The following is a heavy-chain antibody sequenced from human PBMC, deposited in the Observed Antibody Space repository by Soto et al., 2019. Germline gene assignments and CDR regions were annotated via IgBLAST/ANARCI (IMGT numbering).Heavy chain of an antibody. Sequence: PSETLSLTCAVSGYSISTGFNWGWIRQPPGKGLEWIGGIYHSGSTYYNLSLKSRVTISADTSKNQISLKLISVTAADTALYYCARHWGTGFYHFDSWGQGTMVTVSS. CDR3: ARHWGTGFYHFDS. J-gene: IGHJ4*02. V-gene: IGHV4-38-2*01. CDR1: GYSISTGFN. CDR2: IYHSGST. D-gene: IGHD6-19*01.